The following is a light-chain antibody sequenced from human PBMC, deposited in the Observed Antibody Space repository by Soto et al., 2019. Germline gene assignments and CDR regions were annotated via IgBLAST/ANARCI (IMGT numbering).Light chain of an antibody. CDR1: QSISSW. V-gene: IGKV1-5*01. J-gene: IGKJ1*01. CDR2: DAS. CDR3: QQYNTYSRT. Sequence: DIQMTQSPSTPSASVGDRVTISCRASQSISSWLAWYQQKPGKAPKLLIYDASRLESGVPSRFSGSGSGTEFTLTISSLQPDDFATYYCQQYNTYSRTFGQGTRWIS.